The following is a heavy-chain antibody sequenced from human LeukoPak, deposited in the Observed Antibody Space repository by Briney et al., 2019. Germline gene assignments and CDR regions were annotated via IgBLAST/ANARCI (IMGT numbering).Heavy chain of an antibody. J-gene: IGHJ4*02. D-gene: IGHD4/OR15-4a*01. CDR1: GGSISTTNW. Sequence: SGTLSLTCGVSGGSISTTNWWTWVRQPPGEGLEWIGEVHLSGRTHYNPSLESRVTMSVDMSENHISLRLSSVTAADTALYYCARHAAFADYQSHLTHFDYWGQGTLVTVSS. CDR2: VHLSGRT. V-gene: IGHV4-4*02. CDR3: ARHAAFADYQSHLTHFDY.